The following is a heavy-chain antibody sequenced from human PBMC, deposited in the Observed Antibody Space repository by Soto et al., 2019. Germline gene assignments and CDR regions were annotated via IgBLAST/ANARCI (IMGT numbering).Heavy chain of an antibody. V-gene: IGHV1-18*04. D-gene: IGHD2-15*01. CDR3: ARDQVAVAGTDNWFDP. CDR2: ISTYNGYT. Sequence: SVKGSCKASGYTFTAYGISWVRQAPVQGLEWMGWISTYNGYTKYAQKIQGRVTMTIDTSTSTAYMELRSLRSDDTAVYYCARDQVAVAGTDNWFDPWGQGTLVTVYS. J-gene: IGHJ5*02. CDR1: GYTFTAYG.